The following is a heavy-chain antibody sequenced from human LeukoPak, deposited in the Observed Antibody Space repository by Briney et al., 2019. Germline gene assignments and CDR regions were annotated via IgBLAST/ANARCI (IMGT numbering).Heavy chain of an antibody. CDR3: AEPEGGYYDIRPD. J-gene: IGHJ4*02. Sequence: GGSLRLSCAASGLTFSSYAMSWVRQAPGKGLEWVSAISGSGGSTYYADSVKGRFTITRDNSKNTLYLQMNSLRAEDTAVYYCAEPEGGYYDIRPDWGQGTLVTVSS. CDR1: GLTFSSYA. CDR2: ISGSGGST. V-gene: IGHV3-23*01. D-gene: IGHD3-22*01.